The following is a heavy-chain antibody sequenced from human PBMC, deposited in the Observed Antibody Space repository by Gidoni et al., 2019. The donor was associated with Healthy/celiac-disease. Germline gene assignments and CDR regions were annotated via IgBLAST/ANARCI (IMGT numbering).Heavy chain of an antibody. CDR1: GGSISSYY. CDR3: ARGPSYDFWSGTYYYMDV. Sequence: QVQLQESGPGLVKPSETLSLTCTVSGGSISSYYWSWIRQPPGKGLEWIGYIYYSGSTNYNPSLKSRVTISVDTSKNQFSLKLSSVTAADTAVYYCARGPSYDFWSGTYYYMDVWGKGTTVTVSS. V-gene: IGHV4-59*01. J-gene: IGHJ6*03. D-gene: IGHD3-3*01. CDR2: IYYSGST.